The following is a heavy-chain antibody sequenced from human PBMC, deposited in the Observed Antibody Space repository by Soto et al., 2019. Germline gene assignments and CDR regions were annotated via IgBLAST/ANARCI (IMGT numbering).Heavy chain of an antibody. CDR2: ISAYNGNT. CDR3: ARDAAIGMNAY. Sequence: QVQLVQSGAEVKKPGASVKVSCKASGYTFTSYGISWVRQAPGQGLEWMGWISAYNGNTKYAQKLQGRVTMTTDTSTSTADKELRSLSSDDTAVSYCARDAAIGMNAYWGQGTLVTVSS. CDR1: GYTFTSYG. J-gene: IGHJ4*02. D-gene: IGHD1-1*01. V-gene: IGHV1-18*01.